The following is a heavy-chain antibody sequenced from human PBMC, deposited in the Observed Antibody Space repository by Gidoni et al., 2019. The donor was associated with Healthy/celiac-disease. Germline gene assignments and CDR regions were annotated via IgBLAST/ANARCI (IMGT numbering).Heavy chain of an antibody. CDR2: ISGIGGST. CDR1: GFTFRSYA. CDR3: AKDKSLTMIVVVLTRGFYFDY. Sequence: VQMLEYGGGLVQPGGSLRLSCDASGFTFRSYALSWVRQAPGKGLAWGSAISGIGGSTYYADSVKGRFTISRDNSKNTLYLQMNSLRAEDTAVYYCAKDKSLTMIVVVLTRGFYFDYWGQGTLVTVSS. J-gene: IGHJ4*02. V-gene: IGHV3-23*01. D-gene: IGHD3-22*01.